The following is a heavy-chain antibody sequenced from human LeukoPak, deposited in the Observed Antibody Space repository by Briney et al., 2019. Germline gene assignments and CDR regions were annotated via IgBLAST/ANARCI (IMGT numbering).Heavy chain of an antibody. CDR2: IYYSATT. D-gene: IGHD4/OR15-4a*01. CDR1: GCSISGSSYY. V-gene: IGHV4-39*01. CDR3: ARRGTLTMPHSMDV. J-gene: IGHJ6*02. Sequence: KSSETLSLTCTVSGCSISGSSYYWGWIRQPPGRGLEWMGAIYYSATTYYNPSLNNRVTISVDTSKNQFSLELSSVTAADTAVYYCARRGTLTMPHSMDVWGQGTTVTVSS.